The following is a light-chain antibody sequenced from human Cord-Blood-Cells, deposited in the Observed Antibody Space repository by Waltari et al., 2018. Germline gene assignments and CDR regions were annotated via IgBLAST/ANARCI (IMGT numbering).Light chain of an antibody. CDR1: QSISSY. CDR3: QQSYSTPRT. V-gene: IGKV1-39*01. CDR2: AAS. Sequence: DIQITQSPSSLSASVGYRVAITCRASQSISSYLNWYQQKPGKAPKLLIYAASSLQSGVPSRFSGSGSGTEFTLTISSLQPEDFATYYCQQSYSTPRTFGQGTKVEIK. J-gene: IGKJ1*01.